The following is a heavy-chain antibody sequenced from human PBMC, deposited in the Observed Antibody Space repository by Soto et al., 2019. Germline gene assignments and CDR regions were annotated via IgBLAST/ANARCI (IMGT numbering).Heavy chain of an antibody. CDR3: ARGNSIRFLEWSPRSYYYYYMDV. J-gene: IGHJ6*03. CDR1: GGSISSYY. Sequence: SETLSLTCTVSGGSISSYYWSWIRQPPGKGLEWIGYIYYSGSTNYNPSLKSRVTISVDTSKNQFSLKLSSVTAADTAVYYCARGNSIRFLEWSPRSYYYYYMDVWGKGTTVTVSS. V-gene: IGHV4-59*01. CDR2: IYYSGST. D-gene: IGHD3-3*01.